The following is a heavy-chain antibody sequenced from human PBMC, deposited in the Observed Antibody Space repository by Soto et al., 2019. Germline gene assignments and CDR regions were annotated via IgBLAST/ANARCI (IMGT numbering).Heavy chain of an antibody. V-gene: IGHV3-48*03. Sequence: EVQLVESGGGLVQPGGSLRLSCAASGFIFSSYEMNWVRQAPGKGLEWVSYISYSGRPTDYADSVKGRFTISRDNAKNSLYLQMNSLRAEDTAVYYCVRDRSAKVPTSVDYWGRGTLGTVSS. CDR3: VRDRSAKVPTSVDY. CDR1: GFIFSSYE. CDR2: ISYSGRPT. J-gene: IGHJ4*01.